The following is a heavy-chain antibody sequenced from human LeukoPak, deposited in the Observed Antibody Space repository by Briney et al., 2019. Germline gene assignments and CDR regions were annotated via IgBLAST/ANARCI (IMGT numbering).Heavy chain of an antibody. Sequence: PSETLSLTCTVSGGSIYSDYWNWLRQPAGKGLEWIGRIYTSGSTNYNPSLKSRVTMSVDTSKNQFSLKLSSVTAADTAVYYCTRDRVTGTLYNWFDPWGQGTLVTVSS. J-gene: IGHJ5*02. CDR2: IYTSGST. CDR1: GGSIYSDY. CDR3: TRDRVTGTLYNWFDP. V-gene: IGHV4-4*07. D-gene: IGHD1-20*01.